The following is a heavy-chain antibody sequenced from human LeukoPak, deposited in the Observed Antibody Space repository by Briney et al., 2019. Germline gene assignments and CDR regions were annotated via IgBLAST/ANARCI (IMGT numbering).Heavy chain of an antibody. CDR2: INHSGTT. CDR1: GFTFSSYW. Sequence: AGGSLRLSCAASGFTFSSYWMSWVRQSPGKGLEWIGEINHSGTTNYTPSLESRVTISLDTSKNQFSLKLTSVTAADTAVYYCARLGRTGYYNLKPSYFDYWGQGSLVTVSS. CDR3: ARLGRTGYYNLKPSYFDY. V-gene: IGHV4-34*01. J-gene: IGHJ4*02. D-gene: IGHD3-9*01.